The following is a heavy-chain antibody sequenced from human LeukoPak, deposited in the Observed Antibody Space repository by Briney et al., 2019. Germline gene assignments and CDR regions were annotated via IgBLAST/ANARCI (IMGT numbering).Heavy chain of an antibody. J-gene: IGHJ3*02. D-gene: IGHD5-24*01. V-gene: IGHV1-46*01. Sequence: ASVKVSCKASGYTFTNYYIHWVRQAPGQGLEWMGLINPGGGNTNYAQNFQGRVTMTRDTSASTVYMELSSLRSEDTAIYYCARVRDGYNDAYDIWGQGTVVTVPS. CDR2: INPGGGNT. CDR1: GYTFTNYY. CDR3: ARVRDGYNDAYDI.